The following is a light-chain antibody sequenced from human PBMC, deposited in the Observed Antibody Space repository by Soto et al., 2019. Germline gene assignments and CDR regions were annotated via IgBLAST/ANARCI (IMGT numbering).Light chain of an antibody. CDR1: QRVLYSSNNKNY. J-gene: IGKJ2*01. Sequence: DIVMTQSPDSLAVSLGERATINCKSSQRVLYSSNNKNYLAWYQQKLGQPPKLLIYWASTRESGVPDRFSGSGSGTDFTLTISSLQADDVAVYYCHQYYSTPTFGQGTKLEIK. CDR3: HQYYSTPT. CDR2: WAS. V-gene: IGKV4-1*01.